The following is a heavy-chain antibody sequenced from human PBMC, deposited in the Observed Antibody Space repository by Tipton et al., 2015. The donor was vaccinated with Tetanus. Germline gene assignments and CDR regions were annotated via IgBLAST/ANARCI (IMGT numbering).Heavy chain of an antibody. D-gene: IGHD3-22*01. CDR1: VGSISSGDYY. CDR3: ARVGYYYYYMDV. V-gene: IGHV4-30-4*01. J-gene: IGHJ6*03. Sequence: TLSLTCTVSVGSISSGDYYWSWVRQSPGEGLEWIGHIYKSGNTYYKPSLKSRVVTSIDASKNQFSLKLNSMTAADTAVYYCARVGYYYYYMDVWGKGTTVTVSS. CDR2: IYKSGNT.